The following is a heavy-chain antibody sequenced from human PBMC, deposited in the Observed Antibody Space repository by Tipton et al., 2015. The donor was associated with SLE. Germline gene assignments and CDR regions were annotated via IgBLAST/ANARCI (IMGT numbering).Heavy chain of an antibody. CDR2: IYHSGST. Sequence: LRLSCAASGFTFSSYGMHWVRQALGKGLEWIGSIYHSGSTYYNPSLKSRVTISVDTSKNQFSLKLSSVTAADTAVYYCARETGSGPAALWGQGTMVTVSS. J-gene: IGHJ3*01. CDR1: GFTFSSYG. D-gene: IGHD5-12*01. V-gene: IGHV4-38-2*02. CDR3: ARETGSGPAAL.